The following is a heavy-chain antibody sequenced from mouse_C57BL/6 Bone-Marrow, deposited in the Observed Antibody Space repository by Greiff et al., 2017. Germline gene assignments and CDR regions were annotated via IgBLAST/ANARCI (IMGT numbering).Heavy chain of an antibody. CDR1: GYTFTDYY. Sequence: VQLQQSGPELVKPGASVKISCKASGYTFTDYYINWVKQRPGQGLEWIGWIFPGSGSTYYNEKFKGKATLTVDKSSSTAYMLLSSLTSEDSAVXFWARLDTLRHAWCAYWGQGTLVTVSA. CDR2: IFPGSGST. J-gene: IGHJ3*01. CDR3: ARLDTLRHAWCAY. V-gene: IGHV1-75*01. D-gene: IGHD3-2*02.